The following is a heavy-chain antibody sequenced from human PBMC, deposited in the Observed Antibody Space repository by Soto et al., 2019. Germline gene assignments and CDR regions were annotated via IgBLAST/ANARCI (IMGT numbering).Heavy chain of an antibody. CDR3: ARQDDDIVVVPALHY. CDR2: ISSSSYI. J-gene: IGHJ4*02. Sequence: GGSLRLSCAASGFTFSSYSMNWVRQAPGKGLEWVSSISSSSYIYYADSVKGRFTISRDNAKNSLYLQMNSLRAEDTAVYYCARQDDDIVVVPALHYWGQGTLVTVSS. D-gene: IGHD2-2*01. V-gene: IGHV3-21*01. CDR1: GFTFSSYS.